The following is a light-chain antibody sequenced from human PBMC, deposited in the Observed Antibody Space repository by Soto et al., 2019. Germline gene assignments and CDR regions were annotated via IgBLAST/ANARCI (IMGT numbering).Light chain of an antibody. CDR2: DAS. CDR1: QDIRNY. J-gene: IGKJ4*01. CDR3: QQYEDLVT. Sequence: DIQMTQSPSSLSASVGDRVTITCQASQDIRNYLNWYQQIPGKAPKLLIYDASNLETGVPSRFSGTGSGTDFTFTISSLQPEDFAIYYCQQYEDLVTFGGGTKVEIK. V-gene: IGKV1-33*01.